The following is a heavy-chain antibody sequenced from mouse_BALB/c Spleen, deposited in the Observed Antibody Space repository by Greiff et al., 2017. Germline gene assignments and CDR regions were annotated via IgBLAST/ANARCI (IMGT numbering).Heavy chain of an antibody. CDR2: IRNKANGYTT. V-gene: IGHV7-3*02. CDR1: GFTFTDYY. Sequence: EVKLVESGGGLVQPGGSLRLSCATSGFTFTDYYMSWVRQPPGKALEWLGFIRNKANGYTTEYSASVKGRFTISRDNYQSILYLQMNTLRAEDSATYCCARGFTTADYWGQGTTLTVSA. D-gene: IGHD1-2*01. CDR3: ARGFTTADY. J-gene: IGHJ2*01.